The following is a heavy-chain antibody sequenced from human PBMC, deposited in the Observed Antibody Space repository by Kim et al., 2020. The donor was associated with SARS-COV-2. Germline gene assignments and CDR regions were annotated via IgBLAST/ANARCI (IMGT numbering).Heavy chain of an antibody. V-gene: IGHV3-43*01. CDR2: ISWDGGST. D-gene: IGHD6-13*01. J-gene: IGHJ6*02. CDR1: GFTFDDYT. Sequence: GGSLRLSCAASGFTFDDYTMHWVRQAPGKGLEWVSLISWDGGSTYYADSVKGRFTISRDNSKNSLYLQMNSLRTEDTALYYCAKDGQRIAAAGVYYGMDVWGQGTTVTVSS. CDR3: AKDGQRIAAAGVYYGMDV.